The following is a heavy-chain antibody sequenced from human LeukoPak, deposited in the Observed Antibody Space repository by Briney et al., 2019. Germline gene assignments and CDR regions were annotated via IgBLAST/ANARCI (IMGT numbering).Heavy chain of an antibody. CDR3: ARDLDGRYTALFFGY. CDR2: ISYDGSNK. D-gene: IGHD5-18*01. J-gene: IGHJ4*02. V-gene: IGHV3-30-3*01. CDR1: GFTFSSYA. Sequence: AGGSLRLSCAASGFTFSSYAMHWVRQAPGKGLEWVAVISYDGSNKYYADSVKGRFTISRDNSKNTLYLQMNSLRAEDTAVYYCARDLDGRYTALFFGYWAQGTLVTVSS.